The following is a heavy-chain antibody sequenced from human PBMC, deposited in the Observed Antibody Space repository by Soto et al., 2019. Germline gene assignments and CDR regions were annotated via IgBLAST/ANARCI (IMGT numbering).Heavy chain of an antibody. CDR1: RGSFSGYY. Sequence: SETLSLTCAVYRGSFSGYYWSWIRQPPGNGLEWIGEINHSGSTNYNPSLKSRFTISVDTSKNQFSLKLSSVTAADTAVYYCASGAQDVWGSYRYPRTFDCWGQGNRVTV. CDR2: INHSGST. D-gene: IGHD3-16*02. J-gene: IGHJ4*02. CDR3: ASGAQDVWGSYRYPRTFDC. V-gene: IGHV4-34*01.